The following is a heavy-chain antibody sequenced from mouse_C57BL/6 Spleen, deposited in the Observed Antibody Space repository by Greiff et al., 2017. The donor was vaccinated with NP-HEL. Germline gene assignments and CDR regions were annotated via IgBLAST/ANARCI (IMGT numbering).Heavy chain of an antibody. CDR1: GFSFNTYA. Sequence: EVQLVESGGGLVQPKGSLKLSCAASGFSFNTYAMNWVRQAPGKGLEWVARIRSKSNNYATYYADSVKDRFTISRDDSESMLYLQMNNLKTEDTAMYYCVRQNWESGAWFAYWGQGTLVTVSA. V-gene: IGHV10-1*01. J-gene: IGHJ3*01. CDR2: IRSKSNNYAT. D-gene: IGHD4-1*01. CDR3: VRQNWESGAWFAY.